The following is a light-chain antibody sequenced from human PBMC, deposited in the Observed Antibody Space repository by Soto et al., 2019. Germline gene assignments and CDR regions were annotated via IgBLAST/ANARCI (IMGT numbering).Light chain of an antibody. CDR3: CSYAGSYSLWV. V-gene: IGLV2-11*01. Sequence: QSVLTQPRSVSGSPGQSVTISCTGTSGDVGGYNYVSWYQQHPGKAPKLMIYAVSQRPSGVPDRFSGSKSGSTASLTISGLQADDEADYYCCSYAGSYSLWVFGGGTKVTVL. J-gene: IGLJ3*02. CDR1: SGDVGGYNY. CDR2: AVS.